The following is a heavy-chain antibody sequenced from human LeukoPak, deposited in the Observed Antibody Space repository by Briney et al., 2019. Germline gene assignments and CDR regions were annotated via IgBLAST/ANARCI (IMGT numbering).Heavy chain of an antibody. Sequence: PSETLSLTCTVSGGSISSYYWSWIRQPPGKGLEWIGYIYYSGSTNYNPSLKSRVTISVDTSKNQFSLKLSSVTAADTAVYYCTRGTDYDFWSGSLDYWGQGTLVTVSS. D-gene: IGHD3-3*01. CDR2: IYYSGST. V-gene: IGHV4-59*01. CDR3: TRGTDYDFWSGSLDY. CDR1: GGSISSYY. J-gene: IGHJ4*02.